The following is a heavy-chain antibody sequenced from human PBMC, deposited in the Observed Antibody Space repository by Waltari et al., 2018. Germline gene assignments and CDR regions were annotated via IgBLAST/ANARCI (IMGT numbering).Heavy chain of an antibody. Sequence: EVQLVESGGGLVQPGGSLRLSCAASGFTFSGSAMHWVRQASGKGLEWVGRIISKANSYATAYAASVKGRFTISRDDSKNTAYLQMNSLKTEDTAVYYCTRQRYYYYGMDVWGQGTTVTVSS. CDR3: TRQRYYYYGMDV. J-gene: IGHJ6*02. V-gene: IGHV3-73*01. CDR2: IISKANSYAT. CDR1: GFTFSGSA.